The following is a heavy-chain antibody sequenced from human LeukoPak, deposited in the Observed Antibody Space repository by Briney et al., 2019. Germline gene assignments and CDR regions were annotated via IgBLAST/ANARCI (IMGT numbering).Heavy chain of an antibody. J-gene: IGHJ5*02. Sequence: ASVKVSCKASGYTFTGYYMHWVRQAPGQGLEWMGWINPNSGGTNYAQKSQGRVTMTRDTSISTAYMELSRLRSDDTAVYYCASGGWYNWNDGWFDPWGQGTLVTVSS. CDR3: ASGGWYNWNDGWFDP. CDR2: INPNSGGT. CDR1: GYTFTGYY. V-gene: IGHV1-2*02. D-gene: IGHD1-1*01.